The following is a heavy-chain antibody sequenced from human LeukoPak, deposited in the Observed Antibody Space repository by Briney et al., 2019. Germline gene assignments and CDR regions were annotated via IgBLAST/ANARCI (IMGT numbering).Heavy chain of an antibody. D-gene: IGHD6-6*01. CDR2: IIPIFGTA. Sequence: ASVKVSCKASGGTFSSYAISWVRQAPGQGLEWMGGIIPIFGTANYAQKFQGRVTITADKSTSTAYMELSSLRSEDTAVYYCARQLEIAARPLAFDIWGQGTMVTVSS. J-gene: IGHJ3*02. CDR3: ARQLEIAARPLAFDI. V-gene: IGHV1-69*06. CDR1: GGTFSSYA.